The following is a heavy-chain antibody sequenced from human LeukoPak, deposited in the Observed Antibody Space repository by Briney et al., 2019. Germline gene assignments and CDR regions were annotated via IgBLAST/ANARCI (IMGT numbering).Heavy chain of an antibody. CDR1: GLAFSTNS. D-gene: IGHD1-1*01. Sequence: GGSLRLSCVVSGLAFSTNSRSWVRQAPGKGLEWVANIKGDGSKQYYVGSVKGRFTISRDNAKNSLYLQMYSLTAEDTAVYYCARANWNDEGLDYWGQGTLVTVSS. CDR2: IKGDGSKQ. CDR3: ARANWNDEGLDY. J-gene: IGHJ4*02. V-gene: IGHV3-7*01.